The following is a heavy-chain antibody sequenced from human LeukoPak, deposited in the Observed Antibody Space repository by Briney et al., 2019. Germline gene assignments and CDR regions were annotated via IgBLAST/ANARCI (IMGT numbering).Heavy chain of an antibody. CDR1: GGSFSGYF. CDR3: ARGGGSSGYFFDY. J-gene: IGHJ4*02. CDR2: IHHSGST. Sequence: SETLSLTCAVYGGSFSGYFWTWIRQPPGKGLEWIGEIHHSGSTNYNPSLKSRVTISVDTSKNQLSLKLSSATAADTAVYYCARGGGSSGYFFDYWGQGTLVTVSS. V-gene: IGHV4-34*01. D-gene: IGHD3-22*01.